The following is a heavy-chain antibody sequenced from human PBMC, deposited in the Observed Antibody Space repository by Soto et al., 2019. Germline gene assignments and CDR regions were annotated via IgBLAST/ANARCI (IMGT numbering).Heavy chain of an antibody. V-gene: IGHV3-23*01. CDR1: GITISNYP. D-gene: IGHD4-17*01. Sequence: EVQLLESGGGLVQPGVSLRLSCAASGITISNYPMSWVRQAPGKGLDWVSGISGSGDRTYYADSAKGRFTISKDISKNSLSLQLDSLGVDDTAVYFCVKDDGGSPSTPPLWGQGTLVTVS. J-gene: IGHJ4*02. CDR3: VKDDGGSPSTPPL. CDR2: ISGSGDRT.